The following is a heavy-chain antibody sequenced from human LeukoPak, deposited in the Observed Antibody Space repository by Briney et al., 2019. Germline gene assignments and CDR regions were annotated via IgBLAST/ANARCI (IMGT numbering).Heavy chain of an antibody. D-gene: IGHD7-27*01. CDR1: GFNFDNFA. CDR3: VKEQSTGSYRVADY. V-gene: IGHV3-30*04. CDR2: ISHDGRTK. J-gene: IGHJ4*02. Sequence: PGGSLRLSCVVSGFNFDNFAMHWVRQPLGKGLEWVAVISHDGRTKYYADSMKGRITISRDNSKNALYLQMDSLRVEDTAVYYCVKEQSTGSYRVADYWGQGTLVTVSS.